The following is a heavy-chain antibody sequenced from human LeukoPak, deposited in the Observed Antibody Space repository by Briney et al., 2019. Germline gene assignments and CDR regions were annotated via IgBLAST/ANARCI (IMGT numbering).Heavy chain of an antibody. D-gene: IGHD2-15*01. Sequence: ASVKVSCKASGYTFTSYDINWVRQATGQGLEWMGWMNPNSGNTNYAQKFQGRVTITRNTSISTAYMELRSLRAEDTAVYEFARVVVRTAEDYYFVYYRDVWGKGTTVTVSS. CDR1: GYTFTSYD. CDR2: MNPNSGNT. V-gene: IGHV1-8*03. J-gene: IGHJ6*03. CDR3: ARVVVRTAEDYYFVYYRDV.